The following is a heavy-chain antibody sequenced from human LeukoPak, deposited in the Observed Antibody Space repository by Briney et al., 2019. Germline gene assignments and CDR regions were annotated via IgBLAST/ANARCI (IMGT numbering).Heavy chain of an antibody. CDR3: TTQRSRITMVRGGIRSDH. V-gene: IGHV3-15*01. D-gene: IGHD3-10*01. CDR2: INCMTDGGTT. J-gene: IGHJ4*02. CDR1: GFTFSNTW. Sequence: GGSLRLSCAASGFTFSNTWMSWVRQGPGKGLEWVGRINCMTDGGTTDYAAPVKGRFTISRDDSKNTLYLQMNSLKTEDTAVYYCTTQRSRITMVRGGIRSDHWGQGTLVTVSS.